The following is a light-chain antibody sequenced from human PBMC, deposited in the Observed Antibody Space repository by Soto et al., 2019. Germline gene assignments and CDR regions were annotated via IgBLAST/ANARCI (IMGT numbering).Light chain of an antibody. J-gene: IGKJ2*01. CDR1: QDISKY. Sequence: DIQMTQSPSSVSASVGDRVTITCQASQDISKYLNWYQQKPGKVPKFLIYDASNLETGVPSRFSGSGSGTDFTFTISSLQPEDIATYYCQQYESLPYTFGQGTKLEIK. CDR2: DAS. V-gene: IGKV1-33*01. CDR3: QQYESLPYT.